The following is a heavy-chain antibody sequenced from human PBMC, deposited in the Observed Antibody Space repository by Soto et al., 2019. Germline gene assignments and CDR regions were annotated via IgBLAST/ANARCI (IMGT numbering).Heavy chain of an antibody. Sequence: ASVKISCKGSGYSFTSYWISWVRQMPGKGLEWMGRIDPSDSYTNYNPSFQGHVTISADKSISTAYLQWSSLKASDTAMYYCARVEYYGSGSYRLDYWGQGTLVTVSS. J-gene: IGHJ4*02. CDR2: IDPSDSYT. CDR3: ARVEYYGSGSYRLDY. D-gene: IGHD3-10*01. CDR1: GYSFTSYW. V-gene: IGHV5-10-1*01.